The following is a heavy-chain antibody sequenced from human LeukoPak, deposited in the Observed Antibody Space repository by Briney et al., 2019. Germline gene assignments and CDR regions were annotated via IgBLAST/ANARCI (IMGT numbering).Heavy chain of an antibody. Sequence: GGSLRLSCAASGFTFSSYAMSWVRQAPGKGLEWVSAISGSGGSTYYADSVKGRFTISRDNSKNTLYLQMNSLRAEDTAVCYCAKGITIFGVNTIWYYFDYWGQGTLVTVSS. J-gene: IGHJ4*02. V-gene: IGHV3-23*01. CDR3: AKGITIFGVNTIWYYFDY. D-gene: IGHD3-3*01. CDR2: ISGSGGST. CDR1: GFTFSSYA.